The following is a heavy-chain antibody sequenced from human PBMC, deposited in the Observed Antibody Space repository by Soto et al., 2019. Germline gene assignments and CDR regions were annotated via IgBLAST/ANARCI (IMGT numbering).Heavy chain of an antibody. CDR1: GGSFSSYA. D-gene: IGHD2-2*01. V-gene: IGHV1-3*01. Sequence: GASVAVCCEACGGSFSSYAIICVRQAPGQRLEWMGWINAGSGNTKYSQRFQGRITITRDTSASTVYMELSSLRSEDTAVYYCENDIIVIPGAKGIDYWGQGALVTVSS. CDR3: ENDIIVIPGAKGIDY. J-gene: IGHJ4*02. CDR2: INAGSGNT.